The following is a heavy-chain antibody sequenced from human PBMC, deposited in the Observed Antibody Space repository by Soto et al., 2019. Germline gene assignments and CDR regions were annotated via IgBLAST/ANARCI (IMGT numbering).Heavy chain of an antibody. J-gene: IGHJ4*02. V-gene: IGHV4-39*01. CDR1: GGSISTSSYY. D-gene: IGHD3-22*01. Sequence: QLQLQESGPGLVKPSETLSLTCTVSGGSISTSSYYWGWIRQPPGKGLEWIGSIYYSGSTYYNPSLKNRVTISVDTSKNQSSLKLSSVTAADTAVYYCARDYNSSGDYWGQGTLVTVSS. CDR2: IYYSGST. CDR3: ARDYNSSGDY.